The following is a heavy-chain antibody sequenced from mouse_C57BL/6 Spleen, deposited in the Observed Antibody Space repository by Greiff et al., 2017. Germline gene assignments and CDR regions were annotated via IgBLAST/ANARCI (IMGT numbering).Heavy chain of an antibody. Sequence: QVQLQQPGAELVRPGSSVKLSCKASGYTFTSYWMDWVKQRPGQGLEWIGNIYPSDSETHYNQKFKDKATLTVDTSSSTAYMQLSSLTSEDSAVYYCARKAQGEDYWGQGTTLTVSS. CDR2: IYPSDSET. CDR3: ARKAQGEDY. D-gene: IGHD3-2*02. J-gene: IGHJ2*01. V-gene: IGHV1-61*01. CDR1: GYTFTSYW.